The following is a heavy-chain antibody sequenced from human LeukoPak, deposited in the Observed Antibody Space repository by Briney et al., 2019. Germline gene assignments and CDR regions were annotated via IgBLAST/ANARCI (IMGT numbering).Heavy chain of an antibody. J-gene: IGHJ4*02. D-gene: IGHD2-15*01. Sequence: SVKVSCKASGGTFSNYAINWARQAPGQGLEWMGGIIPFYGAINYAQKFQGRVSITADESTSTFYMELSSLRSEDTAIYYCARMVGYAYSDYWGQGTLVTVSS. V-gene: IGHV1-69*13. CDR2: IIPFYGAI. CDR1: GGTFSNYA. CDR3: ARMVGYAYSDY.